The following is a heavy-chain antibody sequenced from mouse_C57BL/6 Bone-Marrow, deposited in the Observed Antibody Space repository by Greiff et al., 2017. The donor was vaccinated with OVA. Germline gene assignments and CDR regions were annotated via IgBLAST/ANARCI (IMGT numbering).Heavy chain of an antibody. J-gene: IGHJ4*01. V-gene: IGHV8-8*01. CDR2: IWWDDDK. CDR3: ARNDYYGRDYYAMDY. D-gene: IGHD1-1*01. CDR1: GFSLSTFGMG. Sequence: QVTLKECGPGILQPSQTLSLTCSFSGFSLSTFGMGVGWIRQPSGKGLEWLAHIWWDDDKYYNPALKSRLTISKDTSKNQVFLKIANVDTADTATYYCARNDYYGRDYYAMDYWGQGTSVTVSS.